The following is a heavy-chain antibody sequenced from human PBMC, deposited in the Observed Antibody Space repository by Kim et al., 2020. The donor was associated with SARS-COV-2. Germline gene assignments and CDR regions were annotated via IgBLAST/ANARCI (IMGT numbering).Heavy chain of an antibody. CDR3: ARANVAASWGFDP. V-gene: IGHV4-59*01. D-gene: IGHD3-10*02. J-gene: IGHJ5*02. Sequence: YNPSLKSRVTISVDTSKNQFSLKLSSVTAADTAVYYCARANVAASWGFDPWGQGTLVTVSS.